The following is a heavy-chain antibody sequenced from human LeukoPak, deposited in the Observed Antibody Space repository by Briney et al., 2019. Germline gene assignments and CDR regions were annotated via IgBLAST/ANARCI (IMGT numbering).Heavy chain of an antibody. CDR3: ARGPIYYYGSGSYYAWFDY. D-gene: IGHD3-10*01. CDR2: INHSGST. CDR1: GGSFSGYY. Sequence: SETLSLTCAVYGGSFSGYYWSWIRQPPGKGLEWIGEINHSGSTNYNPSLKSRVTISVDTSKNQFSLKLSSVTAADTAVYYCARGPIYYYGSGSYYAWFDYWGQGTPVTVSS. J-gene: IGHJ4*02. V-gene: IGHV4-34*01.